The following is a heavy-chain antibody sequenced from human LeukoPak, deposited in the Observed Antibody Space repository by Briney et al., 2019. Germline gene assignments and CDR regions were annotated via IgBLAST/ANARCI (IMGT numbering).Heavy chain of an antibody. CDR2: INEDGSAK. CDR3: ARTFNPGYSSGWYGWFDP. D-gene: IGHD6-19*01. J-gene: IGHJ5*02. CDR1: GFTFSTFW. V-gene: IGHV3-7*01. Sequence: GGSLRLSCAASGFTFSTFWMSWLRQAPGKGLEWVANINEDGSAKYYVDSVKGRFTISRDNAKNSLDLQMNSLRADDTAMYYCARTFNPGYSSGWYGWFDPWGQGTLVTVSS.